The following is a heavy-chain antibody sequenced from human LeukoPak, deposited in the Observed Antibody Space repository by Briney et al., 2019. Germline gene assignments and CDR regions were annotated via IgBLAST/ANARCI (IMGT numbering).Heavy chain of an antibody. D-gene: IGHD2/OR15-2a*01. V-gene: IGHV4-38-2*01. CDR1: GHSSTRGYY. J-gene: IGHJ4*02. CDR2: FFQSEKS. Sequence: SETLSLTCAISGHSSTRGYYWAWFRQSPGKGLDWIATFFQSEKSFYNAALKRRVIMSLDTSKSQFSLNLTSMTAADTAVYYCARVLPVPYLLDSWGQGTHVTVSS. CDR3: ARVLPVPYLLDS.